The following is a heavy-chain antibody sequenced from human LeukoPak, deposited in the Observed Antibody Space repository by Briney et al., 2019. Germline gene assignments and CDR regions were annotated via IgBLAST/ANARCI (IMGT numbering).Heavy chain of an antibody. Sequence: PGGSLRLSCAASGFTFSNYWMSWVRQAPGKGLEWVANIKEDGSEKYYVNSVKGRFTISRDNAKDSLYLQMNTLRAEDTAVYYCARGGTASYYYFYGVDVWGKGTTVTVSS. CDR2: IKEDGSEK. V-gene: IGHV3-7*03. CDR1: GFTFSNYW. D-gene: IGHD5-12*01. CDR3: ARGGTASYYYFYGVDV. J-gene: IGHJ6*04.